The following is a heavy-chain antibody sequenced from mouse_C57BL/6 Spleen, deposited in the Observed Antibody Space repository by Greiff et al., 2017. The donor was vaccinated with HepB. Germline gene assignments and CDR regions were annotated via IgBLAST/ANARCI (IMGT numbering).Heavy chain of an antibody. J-gene: IGHJ4*01. CDR3: TRRYYGYDKAMDY. Sequence: QVQLQQSGAELVRPGASVTLSCKASGYTFTDYEMHWVKQTPVHGLEWIGAIDPETGGTAYNQKFKGKAILTADKSSSTAYMELRSLTSEDSAVYYCTRRYYGYDKAMDYWGQGTSVTVSS. CDR1: GYTFTDYE. CDR2: IDPETGGT. D-gene: IGHD2-2*01. V-gene: IGHV1-15*01.